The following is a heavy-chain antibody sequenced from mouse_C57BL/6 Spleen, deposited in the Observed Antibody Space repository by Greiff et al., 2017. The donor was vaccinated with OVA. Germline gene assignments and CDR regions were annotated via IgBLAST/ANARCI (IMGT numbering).Heavy chain of an antibody. CDR3: ARSSTTVPFAY. CDR2: IYPGSGST. V-gene: IGHV1-55*01. J-gene: IGHJ3*01. CDR1: GSTFTSYW. Sequence: VQLQQPGAELVKPGASVKMSCKASGSTFTSYWITWVKQRPGQGLEWIGDIYPGSGSTNYNEKFKSKAPLTVDTSSSTAYMQLSSLTSEDSAVYYCARSSTTVPFAYWGQGTLVTVSA. D-gene: IGHD1-1*01.